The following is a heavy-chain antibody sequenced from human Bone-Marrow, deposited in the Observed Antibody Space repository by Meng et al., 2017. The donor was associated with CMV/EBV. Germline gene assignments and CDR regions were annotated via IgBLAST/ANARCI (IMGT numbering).Heavy chain of an antibody. J-gene: IGHJ4*02. V-gene: IGHV1-69*06. Sequence: CKASGGTLCSYAIGWVRQAPGQGLEWMEGIIPIFGTANYAQKFQGRVTITADKSTSTAYMELSSLRSEDTAVYYCARRRDGYNYLYYWGQGTLVTVSS. D-gene: IGHD5-24*01. CDR1: GGTLCSYA. CDR3: ARRRDGYNYLYY. CDR2: IIPIFGTA.